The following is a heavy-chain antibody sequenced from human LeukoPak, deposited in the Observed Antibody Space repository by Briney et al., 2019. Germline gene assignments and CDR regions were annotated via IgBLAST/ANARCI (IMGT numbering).Heavy chain of an antibody. V-gene: IGHV4-4*02. CDR1: GGSISSSNW. Sequence: SGTLSLTCAVSGGSISSSNWWSWVRQPPGKGLEWIGEIYHSGSTNYNPSLKSRVTISVDKSKNQFSLKLSSVTAADTAVYYCARAGIQLWSNYFDYWGQGTLVTVSS. D-gene: IGHD5-18*01. CDR2: IYHSGST. J-gene: IGHJ4*02. CDR3: ARAGIQLWSNYFDY.